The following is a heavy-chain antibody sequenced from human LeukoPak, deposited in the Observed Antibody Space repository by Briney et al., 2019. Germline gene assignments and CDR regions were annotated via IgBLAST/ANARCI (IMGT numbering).Heavy chain of an antibody. V-gene: IGHV4-59*08. Sequence: SETLSLTCTVSGGSISSYYWSWIRQPPGKGLEWIGYIYYSGSTNYNPSLKSRVTISVDTSKNQFSLKLSSVTAADTAVYYCARLETPYYFDYWGQGTLVTVSS. CDR3: ARLETPYYFDY. CDR2: IYYSGST. J-gene: IGHJ4*02. D-gene: IGHD4-23*01. CDR1: GGSISSYY.